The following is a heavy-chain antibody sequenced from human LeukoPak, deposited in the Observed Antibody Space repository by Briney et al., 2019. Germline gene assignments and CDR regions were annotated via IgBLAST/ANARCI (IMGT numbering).Heavy chain of an antibody. J-gene: IGHJ4*02. D-gene: IGHD3-22*01. CDR1: GFTFSSYA. CDR3: AKGRGDSSGVLDY. CDR2: ISYDGSNK. Sequence: GGSLRLSCAASGFTFSSYAMHWVRQAPGKGLEWVAVISYDGSNKYYADSVKGRFTISRDNSKNTLYLQMNSLRAEDTAVYYCAKGRGDSSGVLDYWGQGTLVTVSS. V-gene: IGHV3-30-3*01.